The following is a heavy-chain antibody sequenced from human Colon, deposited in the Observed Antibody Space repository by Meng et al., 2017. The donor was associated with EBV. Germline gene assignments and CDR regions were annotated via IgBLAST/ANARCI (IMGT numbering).Heavy chain of an antibody. CDR1: GGSFSDSY. V-gene: IGHV4-34*01. J-gene: IGHJ4*02. Sequence: QVRVKQWGAGLLKPSETLPLPCTVYGGSFSDSYWTWIRQPPGKGLEWIGEINHVGSTTYNPSLKSRVTISVDTSKNQFSLKLSSVTAADAAVYYCASSDCSGGTCYLDCWGQGTLVTVSS. CDR3: ASSDCSGGTCYLDC. D-gene: IGHD2-15*01. CDR2: INHVGST.